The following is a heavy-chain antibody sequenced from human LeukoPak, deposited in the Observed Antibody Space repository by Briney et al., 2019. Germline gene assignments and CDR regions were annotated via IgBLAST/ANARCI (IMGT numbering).Heavy chain of an antibody. V-gene: IGHV5-51*01. CDR1: GYSFTSYW. CDR3: ARLTYYYGSGSYYQDAFDI. D-gene: IGHD3-10*01. J-gene: IGHJ3*02. CDR2: IYPGDSDT. Sequence: GESLKISCKGSGYSFTSYWIGWVRQMPGKGLEWMGIIYPGDSDTRYSPSFQGQVTISADKSISTAYLQWSSLKASDTAMYYCARLTYYYGSGSYYQDAFDIWGQGTMVTVSS.